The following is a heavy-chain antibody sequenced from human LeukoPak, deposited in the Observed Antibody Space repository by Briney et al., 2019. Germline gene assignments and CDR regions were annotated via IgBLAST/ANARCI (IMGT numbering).Heavy chain of an antibody. CDR2: IIPIFGTA. V-gene: IGHV1-69*13. CDR1: GGTFSRYA. CDR3: ARARSTIFGVVIIQYYFDY. J-gene: IGHJ4*02. D-gene: IGHD3-3*01. Sequence: ASVKVSCTASGGTFSRYAISWVRQAPRQGLEWMGRIIPIFGTANYAQKFQGRVTITADESTSTAYMELSSLRSEDTAVYYCARARSTIFGVVIIQYYFDYWGQGTLVTVSS.